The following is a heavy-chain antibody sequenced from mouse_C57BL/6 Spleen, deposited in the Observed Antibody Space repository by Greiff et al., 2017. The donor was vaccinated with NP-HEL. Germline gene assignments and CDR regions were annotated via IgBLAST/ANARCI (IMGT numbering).Heavy chain of an antibody. J-gene: IGHJ4*01. Sequence: VQRVESGAELVKPGASVKLSCKASGYTFTEYTIHWVKQRSGQGLEWIGWFYPGSGSIKYNEKFKDKATLTADKSSSTVYMELSRLTSEDSAVYFCARHEENYYGSNYAMDYWGQGTSVTVSS. V-gene: IGHV1-62-2*01. CDR1: GYTFTEYT. CDR2: FYPGSGSI. D-gene: IGHD1-1*01. CDR3: ARHEENYYGSNYAMDY.